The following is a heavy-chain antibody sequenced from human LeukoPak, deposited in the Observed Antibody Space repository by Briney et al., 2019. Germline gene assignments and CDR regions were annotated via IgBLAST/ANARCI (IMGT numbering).Heavy chain of an antibody. J-gene: IGHJ4*02. CDR2: IYYSGST. V-gene: IGHV4-59*08. CDR3: ARGGYYLDY. CDR1: GDSISTYY. D-gene: IGHD3-22*01. Sequence: SETLSLTCTVSGDSISTYYWSWIRQPPGKGLEWIGYIYYSGSTNYNPSLKSRVTISVDTSKDQFSLKLSSVTAADTAVYYCARGGYYLDYWGQGTLVTVSS.